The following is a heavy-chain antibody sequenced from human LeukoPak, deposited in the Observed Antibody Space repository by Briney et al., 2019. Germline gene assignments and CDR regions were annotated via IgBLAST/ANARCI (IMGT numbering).Heavy chain of an antibody. CDR1: GDSVSSNSAA. CDR2: TYYRSKWYN. CDR3: AREPLHHIVVVTAGCFDY. V-gene: IGHV6-1*01. D-gene: IGHD2-21*02. J-gene: IGHJ4*02. Sequence: SQTLSLTCAISGDSVSSNSAAWNWIRQSPSRGLEWLGRTYYRSKWYNDYAVSVKSRITINPDTSKNQLSLQLNSVTPEDTAVYYCAREPLHHIVVVTAGCFDYWGQGTLVTVSS.